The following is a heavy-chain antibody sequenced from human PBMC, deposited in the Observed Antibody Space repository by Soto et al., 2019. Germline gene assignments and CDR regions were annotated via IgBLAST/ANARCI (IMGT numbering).Heavy chain of an antibody. V-gene: IGHV3-30*18. CDR1: GFTFSSYG. Sequence: QVQLVESGGGVVQPGRSLRLSCVASGFTFSSYGMHWVRQAPGKGLEGVAIISYDGSNTYYADSVKGRFTISRDNFKNTLYLQMNSLRAEDTSVYYCAKEGGLSGSYYISSSYYFAYWGQGTLVTVSS. J-gene: IGHJ4*02. CDR3: AKEGGLSGSYYISSSYYFAY. D-gene: IGHD1-26*01. CDR2: ISYDGSNT.